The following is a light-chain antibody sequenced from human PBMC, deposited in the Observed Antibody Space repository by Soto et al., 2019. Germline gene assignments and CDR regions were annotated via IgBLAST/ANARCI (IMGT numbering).Light chain of an antibody. V-gene: IGKV3-20*01. Sequence: EIVLTQSPDTLSLSPGESATLSCRASQSVSSRSLAWYQQKPGQAPRLLISGASSRAADIPDRFSGSGSGTDFTLTINRLEPEDFAVYYCQQYDSSPRTFGQGTKVDIK. CDR1: QSVSSRS. CDR2: GAS. CDR3: QQYDSSPRT. J-gene: IGKJ1*01.